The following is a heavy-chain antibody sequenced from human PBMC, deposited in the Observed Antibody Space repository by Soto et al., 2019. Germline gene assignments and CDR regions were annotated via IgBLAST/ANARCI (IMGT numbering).Heavy chain of an antibody. CDR1: GGSISSYY. Sequence: LSLTCTVSGGSISSYYWSWIRQPPGKGLEWIGYIYYSGSTNYNPSLKSRVTISVDTSKNQFSLKLSSVTAADTAVYYCARGVSSQWELPELDPWGQGTLVTVSS. V-gene: IGHV4-59*01. CDR2: IYYSGST. CDR3: ARGVSSQWELPELDP. J-gene: IGHJ5*02. D-gene: IGHD1-26*01.